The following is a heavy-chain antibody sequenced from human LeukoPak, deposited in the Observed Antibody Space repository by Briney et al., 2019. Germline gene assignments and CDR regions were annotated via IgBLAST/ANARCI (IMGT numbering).Heavy chain of an antibody. CDR1: GFTFSRYS. CDR3: ARGRGSTSLLFDY. J-gene: IGHJ4*02. Sequence: GGSLRLSCAASGFTFSRYSMNWVRQAPGKGLEWVSSISSSSSYIYYADSVKGRFTISRDNDKNSLYLQMNSLRAEDTAVYYCARGRGSTSLLFDYWGQGTLVTVSS. CDR2: ISSSSSYI. D-gene: IGHD2-2*01. V-gene: IGHV3-21*01.